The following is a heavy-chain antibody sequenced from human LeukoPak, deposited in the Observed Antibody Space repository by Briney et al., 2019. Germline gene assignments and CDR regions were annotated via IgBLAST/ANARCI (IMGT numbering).Heavy chain of an antibody. J-gene: IGHJ4*02. V-gene: IGHV1-69*13. D-gene: IGHD3-9*01. Sequence: SVKVSCKASGGTFSSYAISWVRQAPGQGLEWMGGIIPIFGTANYAQKFQGRVTITADESTSTAYMELSSLRSEDTAVYYCACTIRYFDWLSGHFDYWGQGTLVTVSS. CDR3: ACTIRYFDWLSGHFDY. CDR2: IIPIFGTA. CDR1: GGTFSSYA.